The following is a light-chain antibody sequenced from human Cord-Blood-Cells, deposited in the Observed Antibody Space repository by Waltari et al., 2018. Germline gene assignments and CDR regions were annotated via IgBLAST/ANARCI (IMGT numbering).Light chain of an antibody. CDR1: QSVSSN. CDR3: QQYNNWPRT. J-gene: IGKJ1*01. V-gene: IGKV3-15*01. CDR2: GAS. Sequence: EIVMTQSTATLSVSPGERATLSCRASQSVSSNLALYQQKPGQAPRLLIYGASTRATGIPARFSGSGSGTEFTLTISSLQSEDFAVYYCQQYNNWPRTFGQGTKVEIK.